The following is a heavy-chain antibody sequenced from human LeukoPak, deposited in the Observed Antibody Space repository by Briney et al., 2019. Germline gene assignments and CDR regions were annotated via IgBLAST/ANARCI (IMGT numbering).Heavy chain of an antibody. CDR2: FDPEDGET. D-gene: IGHD3-22*01. J-gene: IGHJ4*02. CDR1: GYTLTELS. CDR3: ATVVFMGYSRDSSGYYLPYFDY. V-gene: IGHV1-24*01. Sequence: ASVKVSCKVSGYTLTELSMHWVRQAPGKGLEWMGGFDPEDGETIYARKFQGRVTMTEDTSTDTAYMELSSLRSEDTAVYYCATVVFMGYSRDSSGYYLPYFDYWGQGTLVTVSS.